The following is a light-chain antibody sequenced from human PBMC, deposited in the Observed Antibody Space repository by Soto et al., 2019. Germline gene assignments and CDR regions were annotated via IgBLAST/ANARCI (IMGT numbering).Light chain of an antibody. CDR3: QQYNSYRT. V-gene: IGKV3-20*01. Sequence: EIELAQSPGTLSLSLGERATLSCRASQSVSNNYLAWYQQKPGQAPRLLIYGASSRATGIPDRFSGSGSGTEFTLTISSLQPDDFATYYCQQYNSYRTFGQGTKVDIK. CDR2: GAS. J-gene: IGKJ1*01. CDR1: QSVSNNY.